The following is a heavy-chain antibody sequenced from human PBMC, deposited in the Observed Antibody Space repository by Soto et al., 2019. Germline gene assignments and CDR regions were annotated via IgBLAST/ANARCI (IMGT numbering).Heavy chain of an antibody. Sequence: PGGSLRLSCAASGFTLNSYWVNWVRQAPGKGLEWVANINQDGSEKYYVDSEKGRFTMSRDNAKNSLYLQMNSLRAEDTAVYYCARGTTETPGIDYWGRGTLVTVSS. CDR3: ARGTTETPGIDY. D-gene: IGHD4-17*01. J-gene: IGHJ4*02. CDR2: INQDGSEK. CDR1: GFTLNSYW. V-gene: IGHV3-7*01.